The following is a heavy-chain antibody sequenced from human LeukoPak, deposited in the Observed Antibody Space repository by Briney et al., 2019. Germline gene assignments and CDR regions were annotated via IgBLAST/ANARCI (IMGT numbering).Heavy chain of an antibody. CDR1: GGSFSGYY. Sequence: PSETLSLTCAVYGGSFSGYYWSWIRQPPGKGLEWIGEINHSGSTNYNPSLKSRVTISVDTSKNQFSLKLSSVTAADTAVYYCARSDGSGWYGYWGQGTLVTVSS. V-gene: IGHV4-34*01. D-gene: IGHD6-19*01. CDR3: ARSDGSGWYGY. J-gene: IGHJ4*02. CDR2: INHSGST.